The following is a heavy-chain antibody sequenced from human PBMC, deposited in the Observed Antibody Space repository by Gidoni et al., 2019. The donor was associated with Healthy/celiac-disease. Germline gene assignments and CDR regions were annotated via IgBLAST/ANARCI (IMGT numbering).Heavy chain of an antibody. V-gene: IGHV4-34*01. CDR3: ARIGSGITMVRGVSNKYNYYYYGMDV. CDR2: INHSGST. Sequence: QVQLQQWGAGLLMPSATLSLTCAVPGGSSSGYYWSWIRQPPGKGLEWIGEINHSGSTNYNPALKSRVTISVDTSKNQFSLKLSAVTAADTAVYYCARIGSGITMVRGVSNKYNYYYYGMDVWGQGTTVTVSS. D-gene: IGHD3-10*01. CDR1: GGSSSGYY. J-gene: IGHJ6*02.